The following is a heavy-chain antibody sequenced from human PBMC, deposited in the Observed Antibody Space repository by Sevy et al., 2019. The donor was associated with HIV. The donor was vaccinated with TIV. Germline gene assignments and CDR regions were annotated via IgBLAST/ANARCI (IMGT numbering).Heavy chain of an antibody. CDR1: GFGVSRSA. J-gene: IGHJ3*02. Sequence: GESLKISCAASGFGVSRSAMNWVRQAPGKGLEWVSAIYSGGTPYYADSVKGRFTISRDNSKNTLYLQMNSLSPEDTDVYYCARRLGAVDDAFDIWGQGTMVTVSS. CDR2: IYSGGTP. D-gene: IGHD1-26*01. V-gene: IGHV3-53*01. CDR3: ARRLGAVDDAFDI.